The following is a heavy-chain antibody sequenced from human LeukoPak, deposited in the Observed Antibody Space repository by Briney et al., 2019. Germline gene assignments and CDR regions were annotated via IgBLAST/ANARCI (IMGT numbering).Heavy chain of an antibody. D-gene: IGHD6-19*01. J-gene: IGHJ4*02. Sequence: RASVKVSCKASGGTFSSYAISWVRQAPGQGLEWMGGIIPIFGTANYAQKFQGRLTLTRSTSLTTAYMELSSLTSEDTAVYYCATGGGLALAGKDYWGQGTLVTVSA. V-gene: IGHV1-69*05. CDR1: GGTFSSYA. CDR2: IIPIFGTA. CDR3: ATGGGLALAGKDY.